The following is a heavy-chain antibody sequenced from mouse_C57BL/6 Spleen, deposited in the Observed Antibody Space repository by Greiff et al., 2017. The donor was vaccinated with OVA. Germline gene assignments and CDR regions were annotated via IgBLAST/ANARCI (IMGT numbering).Heavy chain of an antibody. CDR2: IDPENGDT. V-gene: IGHV14-4*01. J-gene: IGHJ3*01. CDR3: TGESAWFAY. CDR1: GFNIKDDY. Sequence: VQLQQSGAELVRPGASVKLSCTASGFNIKDDYMHWVKQRPEQGLEWIGWIDPENGDTAYASKFQGKATITADTSSNTAYLQLSSLTSEDTAVYYCTGESAWFAYWGQGTLVTVSA.